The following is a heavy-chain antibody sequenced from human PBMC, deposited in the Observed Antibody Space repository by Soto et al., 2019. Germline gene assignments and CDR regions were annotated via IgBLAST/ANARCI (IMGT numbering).Heavy chain of an antibody. CDR2: IRSKAYGGTT. Sequence: GGSLRLSCTASGFTFGDYAMSWFRQAPGKGLEWVGFIRSKAYGGTTEYAASVKGRFTISRDDSKSIAYLQMNSLKTEDTAVYYCTRRIRGVISSPHFDYWGQGTLVTVSS. CDR1: GFTFGDYA. CDR3: TRRIRGVISSPHFDY. D-gene: IGHD3-10*01. V-gene: IGHV3-49*03. J-gene: IGHJ4*02.